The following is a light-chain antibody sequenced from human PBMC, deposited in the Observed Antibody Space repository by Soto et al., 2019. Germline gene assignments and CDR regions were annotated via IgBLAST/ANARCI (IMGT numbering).Light chain of an antibody. CDR1: QIIRSNY. CDR3: QQYGSSPRT. V-gene: IGKV3D-20*01. CDR2: DAS. Sequence: IMLTQSPATLSVSPGERATLSCGASQIIRSNYLAWYQQKPGLAPRLLIYDASIRAAGVPDRFSGSASGTDFTLTINRMEPEDFAVYYCQQYGSSPRTFGQGTKVDIK. J-gene: IGKJ1*01.